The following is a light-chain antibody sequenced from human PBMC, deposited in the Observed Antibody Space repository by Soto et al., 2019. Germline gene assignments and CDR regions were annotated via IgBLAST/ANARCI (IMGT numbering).Light chain of an antibody. CDR2: GAS. CDR1: QSVSRN. CDR3: QQFSSDALT. J-gene: IGKJ4*01. Sequence: EIGMTHTPATLSVSQEERATLSCRASQSVSRNLALYQQRPGQAPRLLIYGASTRATGIPARFSGSGSGTEFTLTISSRQSGDFALYYCQQFSSDALTFGGGTKVDIK. V-gene: IGKV3-15*01.